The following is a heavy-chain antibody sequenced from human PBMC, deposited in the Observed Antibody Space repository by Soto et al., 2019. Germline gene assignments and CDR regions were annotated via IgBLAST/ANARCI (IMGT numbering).Heavy chain of an antibody. J-gene: IGHJ4*02. V-gene: IGHV3-30-3*01. CDR1: GFSLSGYG. CDR2: ISSDGSQK. CDR3: ARGRDY. Sequence: QVQLVESGGGVVQPGGSLRLSCAASGFSLSGYGMHWVRQAPGKGLEWVTFISSDGSQKYYGDPVKGRFTVSRDNSNNTLYLQMTRLRRDDTAVYYCARGRDYWGQGTLVTVSS.